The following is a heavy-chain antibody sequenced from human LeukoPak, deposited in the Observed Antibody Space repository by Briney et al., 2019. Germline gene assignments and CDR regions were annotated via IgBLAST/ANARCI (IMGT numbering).Heavy chain of an antibody. CDR3: AREAVPGGRGDTFDI. J-gene: IGHJ3*02. V-gene: IGHV3-21*01. Sequence: PGGSLRLSCAASGFTFSSYSVNWVRQAPGKGLEWVSSISSSSSYIYYADSVKGRFPISRDNAKNSLYLQMNSLRAEDTAIYYCAREAVPGGRGDTFDIWGQGTMVTVSS. CDR1: GFTFSSYS. D-gene: IGHD6-19*01. CDR2: ISSSSSYI.